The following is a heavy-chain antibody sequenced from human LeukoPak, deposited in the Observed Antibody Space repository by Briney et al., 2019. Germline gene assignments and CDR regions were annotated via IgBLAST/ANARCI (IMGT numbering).Heavy chain of an antibody. CDR3: AERNGLGSYEGDY. J-gene: IGHJ4*02. V-gene: IGHV4-4*02. D-gene: IGHD3-10*01. CDR1: GGSISRTNW. CDR2: IYHSGST. Sequence: PSGTLSLTCDVSGGSISRTNWWSWVRPPPGKGLEWIGEIYHSGSTNYNPSLKSRVTISVDKSKNQFSLKLSSVTAADTAVYYCAERNGLGSYEGDYWGQGTLVTVSS.